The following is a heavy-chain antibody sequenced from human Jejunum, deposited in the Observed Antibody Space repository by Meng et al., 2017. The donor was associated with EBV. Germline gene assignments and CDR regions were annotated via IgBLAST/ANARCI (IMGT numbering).Heavy chain of an antibody. D-gene: IGHD1-26*01. CDR3: ARVEVGITSGDY. V-gene: IGHV1-18*01. J-gene: IGHJ4*02. Sequence: QVELVQSGSELKKPXXSVKVSCKASGYIFSTYGMNWVRQAPGQGFEWMGWISAYNGNTNYAQTLQGRGTMTTDTSTSTAYMELGSLRSDDTAVYYCARVEVGITSGDYWGQGTLVTVSS. CDR1: GYIFSTYG. CDR2: ISAYNGNT.